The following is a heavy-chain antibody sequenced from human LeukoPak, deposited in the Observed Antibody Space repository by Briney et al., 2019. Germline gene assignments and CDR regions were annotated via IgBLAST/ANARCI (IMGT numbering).Heavy chain of an antibody. Sequence: GRSLRLSCAASGFTFSSYAMHWVRQAPGKGLEWVAVISYDGSNKYYADSVKGRFTISRDNSKNTLYLQMNSQRAEDTAVYYCAKDGTITMVRGDYGMDVWGQGTTVTVSS. D-gene: IGHD3-10*01. V-gene: IGHV3-30*14. CDR3: AKDGTITMVRGDYGMDV. CDR1: GFTFSSYA. J-gene: IGHJ6*02. CDR2: ISYDGSNK.